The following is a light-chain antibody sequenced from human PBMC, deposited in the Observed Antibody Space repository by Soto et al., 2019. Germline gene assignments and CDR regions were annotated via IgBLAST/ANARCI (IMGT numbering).Light chain of an antibody. V-gene: IGLV2-14*01. CDR3: ISFTPSPTPHWV. CDR1: SRDVGDYNS. CDR2: EVT. J-gene: IGLJ3*02. Sequence: HSALTQPPSVSGSPGQSITISCTGTSRDVGDYNSASWYQNNPGQATNPMIFEVTNRPSRMSDRFSGFKSGSTDSLTTSELPPDDEADYYCISFTPSPTPHWVFGGGTKVTVL.